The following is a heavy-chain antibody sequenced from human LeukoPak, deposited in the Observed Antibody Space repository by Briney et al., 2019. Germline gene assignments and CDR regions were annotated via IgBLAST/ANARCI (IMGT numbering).Heavy chain of an antibody. CDR3: AKDNSSGYYYPDY. V-gene: IGHV3-30*02. Sequence: PGGSLRLSCAASGFTFSSYGMHWVRQAPGKGLEWVAFIRHDGSNKYYADTVKGRFTISRNNSKNKLYLQSNSPRAEDTAVYYCAKDNSSGYYYPDYWGQGTMATVSS. D-gene: IGHD3-22*01. CDR2: IRHDGSNK. J-gene: IGHJ4*02. CDR1: GFTFSSYG.